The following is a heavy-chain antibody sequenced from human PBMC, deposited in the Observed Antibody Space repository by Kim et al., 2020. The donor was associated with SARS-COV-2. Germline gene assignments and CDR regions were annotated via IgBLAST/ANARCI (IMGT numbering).Heavy chain of an antibody. CDR2: IYYSGST. CDR3: ARHGRVAGPHTP. V-gene: IGHV4-39*01. Sequence: SETLSLTCSVSGGSISSSSYYWGWTRQPPGKGLEWIGSIYYSGSTYYNPSLKSRVTISVDTSKNQFSLKLSSANAADTAVYYCARHGRVAGPHTPWGQGTLVIVSS. J-gene: IGHJ5*02. D-gene: IGHD6-19*01. CDR1: GGSISSSSYY.